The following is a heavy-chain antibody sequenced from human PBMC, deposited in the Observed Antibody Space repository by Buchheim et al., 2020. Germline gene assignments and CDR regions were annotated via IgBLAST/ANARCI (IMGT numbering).Heavy chain of an antibody. V-gene: IGHV3-7*01. CDR2: IKNDGSEK. Sequence: EVQLVESGGGLVQSGGSLTLSCAVSGFIFSNYWMDWVRQAPGKGLEWVANIKNDGSEKDYVDSVKGRFTISRDNAKSTMYLQMNRLRAEDTAVYYCARALNYWGQGTL. CDR1: GFIFSNYW. CDR3: ARALNY. J-gene: IGHJ4*02.